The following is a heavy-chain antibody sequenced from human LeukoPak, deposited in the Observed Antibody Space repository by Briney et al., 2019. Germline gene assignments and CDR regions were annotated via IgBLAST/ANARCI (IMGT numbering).Heavy chain of an antibody. CDR2: IYYSGST. CDR1: GGSISSGSYY. J-gene: IGHJ5*02. CDR3: ASIYIAAAGTDWFDP. Sequence: SETLSLTCTVSGGSISSGSYYWSWIRQPPGKGLEWIGSIYYSGSTYYNPSLKSRVTISVDTSKNQFSLKLSSVTAADTAVYYCASIYIAAAGTDWFDPWGQGTLVTVSP. V-gene: IGHV4-39*01. D-gene: IGHD6-13*01.